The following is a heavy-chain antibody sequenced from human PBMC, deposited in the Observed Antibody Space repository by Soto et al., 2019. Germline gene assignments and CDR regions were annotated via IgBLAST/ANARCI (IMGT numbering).Heavy chain of an antibody. CDR2: ILSDGTR. D-gene: IGHD3-10*01. CDR1: GFSVRSSQ. Sequence: PGGSLRLSCAASGFSVRSSQMSWVRQSPGKGLEGVSSILSDGTRHYGVSVQGRFTISRDSARNTVYLQMNGLSVDDTAVYYRARVGPYDSQSYMFRYDRFDPWGKGPQVTASS. V-gene: IGHV3-53*01. CDR3: ARVGPYDSQSYMFRYDRFDP. J-gene: IGHJ5*02.